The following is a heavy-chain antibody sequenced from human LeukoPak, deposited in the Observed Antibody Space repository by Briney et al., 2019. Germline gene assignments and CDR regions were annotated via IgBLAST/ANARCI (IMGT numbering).Heavy chain of an antibody. D-gene: IGHD2-2*01. CDR2: VSPSGGRT. CDR3: AKVRGVYCSSPACYYYDA. V-gene: IGHV3-23*01. J-gene: IGHJ4*02. CDR1: GFTFSSYA. Sequence: GGSLRLSCGASGFTFSSYAMSWVRQTPGRGLEWVAGVSPSGGRTIYADSAEGRFTISRDNSNDIVYLQLSSLRAEDSALYYCAKVRGVYCSSPACYYYDAWGQGTPVTVSS.